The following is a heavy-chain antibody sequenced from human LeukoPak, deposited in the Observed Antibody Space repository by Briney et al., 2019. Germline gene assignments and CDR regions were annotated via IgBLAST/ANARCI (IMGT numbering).Heavy chain of an antibody. CDR1: GDSISSSSYY. CDR3: ARLHLYQILRYSYGSPFDY. Sequence: SETLSLTCTISGDSISSSSYYWGWIRQPPGKGLEWIGEINHSGSTNYNPSLKSRVTISVDTSKNQFSLKLSSVTAADTAVYYCARLHLYQILRYSYGSPFDYWGQGTLVTVSS. V-gene: IGHV4-39*07. D-gene: IGHD5-18*01. CDR2: INHSGST. J-gene: IGHJ4*02.